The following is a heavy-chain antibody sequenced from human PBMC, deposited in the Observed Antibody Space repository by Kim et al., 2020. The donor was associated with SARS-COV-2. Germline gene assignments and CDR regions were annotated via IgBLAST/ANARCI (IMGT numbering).Heavy chain of an antibody. V-gene: IGHV1-69*13. CDR3: ARLLWSDRGDPDEGPTDMVRGVSYYYYYGMDV. CDR1: GGTFSSYA. J-gene: IGHJ6*02. CDR2: IIPIFGTA. D-gene: IGHD3-10*01. Sequence: SVKVSCKASGGTFSSYAISWVRQAPGQGLEWMGGIIPIFGTANYAQKFQGRVTITADESTSTAYMELSSLRSEDTAVYYCARLLWSDRGDPDEGPTDMVRGVSYYYYYGMDVWGQGTTVTVSS.